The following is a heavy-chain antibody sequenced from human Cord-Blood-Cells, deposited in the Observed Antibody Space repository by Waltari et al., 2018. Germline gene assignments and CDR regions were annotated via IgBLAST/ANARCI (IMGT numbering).Heavy chain of an antibody. CDR3: AKGKQQLVPFDY. D-gene: IGHD6-13*01. V-gene: IGHV3-23*01. J-gene: IGHJ4*02. Sequence: EVQLLESGGGLVQPGGSLRFSCAASGFTFSSYAMSWVRQAPGKGLEWVSAISGSGGSTYYADSGKGRFTISRDNSKNTLYLQMNSLRAEDTAVYYCAKGKQQLVPFDYWGQGTLVTVSS. CDR1: GFTFSSYA. CDR2: ISGSGGST.